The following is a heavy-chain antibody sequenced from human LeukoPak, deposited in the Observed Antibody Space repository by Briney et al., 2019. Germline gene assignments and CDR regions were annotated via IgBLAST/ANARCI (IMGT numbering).Heavy chain of an antibody. Sequence: GGSLRLSCAASGFTFSTYTVHWVRQAPGKGLEWVAAISDDGNSAYYSDSAKGRLTISRDNSNNTLYLQMNSLRAEDTAVYYCAKGRGSYPIWGQGTLVTVSS. CDR3: AKGRGSYPI. CDR2: ISDDGNSA. V-gene: IGHV3-30-3*01. D-gene: IGHD1-26*01. CDR1: GFTFSTYT. J-gene: IGHJ4*02.